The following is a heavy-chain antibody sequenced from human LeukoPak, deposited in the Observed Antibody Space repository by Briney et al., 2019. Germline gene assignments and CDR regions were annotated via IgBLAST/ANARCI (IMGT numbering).Heavy chain of an antibody. J-gene: IGHJ6*02. CDR2: ISAYNGNT. CDR3: ATGGYSYGNPYYYYGMDV. V-gene: IGHV1-18*01. CDR1: GYTFTSYG. Sequence: ASVKVSCKASGYTFTSYGISWVRQAPGQGLECMGWISAYNGNTNYAQKLQGRVTMTTDTSTSTAYMELRSLRSDDPAVYYCATGGYSYGNPYYYYGMDVWGQGTTVTVSS. D-gene: IGHD5-18*01.